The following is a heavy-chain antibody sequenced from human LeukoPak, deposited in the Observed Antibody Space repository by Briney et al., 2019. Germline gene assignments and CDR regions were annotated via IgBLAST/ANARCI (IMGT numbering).Heavy chain of an antibody. CDR3: ARDSGLAVAGTPSGY. V-gene: IGHV3-30-3*01. D-gene: IGHD6-19*01. CDR2: ISYDGSNK. Sequence: GGSLRLSCAASGFTFSSYAMHWVRQAPGKGLEWVAVISYDGSNKYYADSVKGRFTISRDNSKNTLYLQMNSLRAEDTAVYYCARDSGLAVAGTPSGYWGQGTLVTVSS. J-gene: IGHJ4*02. CDR1: GFTFSSYA.